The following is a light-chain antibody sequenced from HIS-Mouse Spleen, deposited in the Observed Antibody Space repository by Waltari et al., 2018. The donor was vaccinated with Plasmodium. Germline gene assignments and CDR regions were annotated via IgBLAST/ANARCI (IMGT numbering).Light chain of an antibody. Sequence: SYELTQPPSVSVSPGQTASITCSGDKLGDKYACWYQQKPGQSPVLVIYQDSKRPSGIPGRFAGSNPGNTATLTISGTQARDEADYYCQAWDSSTAWVFGGGTKLTVL. J-gene: IGLJ2*01. V-gene: IGLV3-1*01. CDR1: KLGDKY. CDR2: QDS. CDR3: QAWDSSTAWV.